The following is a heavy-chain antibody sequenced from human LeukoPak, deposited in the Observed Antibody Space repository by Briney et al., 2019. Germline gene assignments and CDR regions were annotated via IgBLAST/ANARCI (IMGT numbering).Heavy chain of an antibody. J-gene: IGHJ4*02. D-gene: IGHD2-21*02. CDR2: INYSGST. Sequence: SETLSLTCTVSGGSISSYYWSWIRQPPGKGLEWIGYINYSGSTNYNPSLKSRVTISVDTSKNQFSLKLSSVTAADTAVYYCARVLAYCGGDCYPLDYWGQGTLVTVSS. CDR3: ARVLAYCGGDCYPLDY. V-gene: IGHV4-59*01. CDR1: GGSISSYY.